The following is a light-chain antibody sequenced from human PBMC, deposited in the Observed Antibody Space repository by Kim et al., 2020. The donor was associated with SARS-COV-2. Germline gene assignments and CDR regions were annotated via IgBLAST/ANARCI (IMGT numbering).Light chain of an antibody. V-gene: IGKV1-39*01. CDR2: AAS. CDR3: QQTYITPFT. Sequence: DIQMTQSPSSLSASVGDRVTITCRTSHSISNHLNWYHQKPGRAPKLLIYAASTLQGGVPSRFSGSGSETDFTLTISSLQPEDFATYFCQQTYITPFTFGPGTKVDIK. J-gene: IGKJ3*01. CDR1: HSISNH.